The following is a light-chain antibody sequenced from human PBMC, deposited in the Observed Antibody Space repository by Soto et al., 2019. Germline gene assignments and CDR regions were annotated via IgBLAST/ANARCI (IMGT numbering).Light chain of an antibody. J-gene: IGKJ2*01. CDR2: GES. V-gene: IGKV3-20*01. Sequence: EIVLTQSPGTLSLSPGERATLSCRASQSVSSSYLAWYQQKPGQAPRLLIYGESSRATGIPGRFSGSGSGTDFTLTISRLEPEDFAVYYCQQYGSSPYTFGQGTKLEIK. CDR1: QSVSSSY. CDR3: QQYGSSPYT.